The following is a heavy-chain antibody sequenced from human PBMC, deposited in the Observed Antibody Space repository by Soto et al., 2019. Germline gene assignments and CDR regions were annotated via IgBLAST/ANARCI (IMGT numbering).Heavy chain of an antibody. Sequence: ASGKVSCKASGSTFTRYPMNLLRQAPGQRLEWMGWINPDNGNTKSSQKFQDRVIITRDTSASTAYMDLSSLRSEDTAVYYCARGIATGQLDPWGQGTLVTVSS. D-gene: IGHD2-15*01. J-gene: IGHJ5*02. CDR1: GSTFTRYP. CDR3: ARGIATGQLDP. CDR2: INPDNGNT. V-gene: IGHV1-3*01.